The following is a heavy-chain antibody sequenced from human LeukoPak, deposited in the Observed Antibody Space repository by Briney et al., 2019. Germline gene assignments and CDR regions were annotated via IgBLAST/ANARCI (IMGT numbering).Heavy chain of an antibody. CDR2: ITSSATYI. V-gene: IGHV3-21*01. J-gene: IGHJ6*03. Sequence: GGSLRLSCAASGFTFRDYYMNWVRQAPGKAMEWVSSITSSATYIFYADSVKGRFTISRDNAKNSLYLQMDSLGPEDTAVYYCARDPYSGNYGNDYYYYMDVWGKGTTVTISS. D-gene: IGHD1-26*01. CDR1: GFTFRDYY. CDR3: ARDPYSGNYGNDYYYYMDV.